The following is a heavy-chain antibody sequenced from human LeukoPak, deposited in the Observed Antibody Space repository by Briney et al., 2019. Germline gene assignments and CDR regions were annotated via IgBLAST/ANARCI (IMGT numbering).Heavy chain of an antibody. J-gene: IGHJ6*03. CDR2: IKQDGSEK. D-gene: IGHD2-2*01. Sequence: GGSLRLSCAASGFTFSSDWMSWVRQAPGKGLEWVANIKQDGSEKYYVDSVKGRFTISREKAKNSLYMPMNSLRAEDTAVYYCARALQAVPAAIPSTSSSYHMDVWGKGTTVTVSS. CDR1: GFTFSSDW. CDR3: ARALQAVPAAIPSTSSSYHMDV. V-gene: IGHV3-7*01.